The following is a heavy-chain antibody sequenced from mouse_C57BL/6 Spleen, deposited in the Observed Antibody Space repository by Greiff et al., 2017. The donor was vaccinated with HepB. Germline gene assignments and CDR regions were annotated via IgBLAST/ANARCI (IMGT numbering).Heavy chain of an antibody. CDR1: GYTFTSYW. D-gene: IGHD2-4*01. CDR3: AREGYDDYYFDY. Sequence: VQLQQPGAELVKPGASVKMSCKASGYTFTSYWINWVKQRPGQGLEWIGDIYPGSGSTNYNEKFKSKATLTVDTSSSTAYMQLSSLTSEDSAVYDCAREGYDDYYFDYWGQGTTLTVSS. CDR2: IYPGSGST. V-gene: IGHV1-55*01. J-gene: IGHJ2*01.